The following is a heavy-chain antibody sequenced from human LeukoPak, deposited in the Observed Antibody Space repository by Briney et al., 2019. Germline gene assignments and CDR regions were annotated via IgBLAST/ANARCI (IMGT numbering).Heavy chain of an antibody. CDR3: ARVVRDDSSGSSSGRFDY. CDR1: GFTFEDYG. CDR2: INWNGDDT. D-gene: IGHD3-22*01. Sequence: PGGSLRLSCAASGFTFEDYGMSWVRHAPGKGLEWVSGINWNGDDTPYVDSVKGRFIISRDNAKNSLHLQMNSLRVEDTAFYFCARVVRDDSSGSSSGRFDYWGQGTLVTVSS. J-gene: IGHJ4*02. V-gene: IGHV3-20*04.